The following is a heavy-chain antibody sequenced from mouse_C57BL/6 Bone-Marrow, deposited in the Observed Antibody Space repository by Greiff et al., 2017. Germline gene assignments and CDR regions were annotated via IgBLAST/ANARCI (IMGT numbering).Heavy chain of an antibody. CDR2: IDPSDSYT. CDR1: GYTFTSYW. J-gene: IGHJ3*01. CDR3: AKTAQAWEFAY. Sequence: QVHVKQPGAELVMPGASVKLSCKASGYTFTSYWMHWVKQRPGQGLEWIGEIDPSDSYTNYNQKFKGKSTLTVDKSSSTAYMQLSSLTSEDSAVYYCAKTAQAWEFAYWGQGTLVTVSA. D-gene: IGHD3-2*02. V-gene: IGHV1-69*01.